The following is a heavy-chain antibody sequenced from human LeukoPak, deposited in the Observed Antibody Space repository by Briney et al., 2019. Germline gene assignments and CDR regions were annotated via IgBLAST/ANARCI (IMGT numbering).Heavy chain of an antibody. J-gene: IGHJ4*02. CDR3: ATLGGYYDSSGYPPIDY. CDR2: IISIFGTA. V-gene: IGHV1-69*06. Sequence: GASVKVPCKASGGTFSSYAISWVRQAPGQGLEWMGGIISIFGTANYAQKFQGRVTITADKSTSTAYMELSSLRSEDTAVYYCATLGGYYDSSGYPPIDYWGQGTLVTVSS. D-gene: IGHD3-22*01. CDR1: GGTFSSYA.